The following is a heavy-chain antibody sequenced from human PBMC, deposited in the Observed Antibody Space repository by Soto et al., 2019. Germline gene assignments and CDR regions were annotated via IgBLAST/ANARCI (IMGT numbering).Heavy chain of an antibody. CDR3: ARERVTMIVVVTSRGMDV. J-gene: IGHJ6*02. V-gene: IGHV1-46*01. Sequence: ASVEVSCKASGYTFTSYYMHWVRQAPGQGLEWMGIINPSGGSTSYAQKFQGRVTMTRDTSTSTVYMELSSLRSEDTAVYYCARERVTMIVVVTSRGMDVWGQGTTVTVSS. D-gene: IGHD3-22*01. CDR1: GYTFTSYY. CDR2: INPSGGST.